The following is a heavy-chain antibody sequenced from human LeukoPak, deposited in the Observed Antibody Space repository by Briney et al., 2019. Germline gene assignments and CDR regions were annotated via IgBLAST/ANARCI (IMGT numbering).Heavy chain of an antibody. CDR3: AKASLGDYFDY. CDR2: ISWNSGSI. J-gene: IGHJ4*02. V-gene: IGHV3-9*03. D-gene: IGHD1-26*01. CDR1: GFTFDDYA. Sequence: GGSLRLSCVASGFTFDDYAMHWVRQAPGKGLEWVSGISWNSGSIGYADSVKGRFTISRDNAKNSLYLQMNSLRAEDMALYYCAKASLGDYFDYWGQGTLVTVSS.